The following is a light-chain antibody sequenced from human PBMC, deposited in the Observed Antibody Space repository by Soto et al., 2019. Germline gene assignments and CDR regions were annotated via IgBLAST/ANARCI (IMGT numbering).Light chain of an antibody. CDR3: QQYNNWPGT. Sequence: EIVMTQSPATLSVSPGERATLSRRASQSVSSNLAWYQQKPGQGPRLLIYGASTRATGIPARFSGSGSGTEFTLTISSLQSEDFAVYYCQQYNNWPGTFGQGTKVEIK. J-gene: IGKJ1*01. V-gene: IGKV3-15*01. CDR1: QSVSSN. CDR2: GAS.